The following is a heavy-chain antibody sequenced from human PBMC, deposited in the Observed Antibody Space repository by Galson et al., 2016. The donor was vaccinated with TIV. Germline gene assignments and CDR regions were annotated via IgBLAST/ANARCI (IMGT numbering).Heavy chain of an antibody. D-gene: IGHD3-16*01. CDR2: ISGYNSNT. V-gene: IGHV1-18*01. CDR3: ARDYVLGMWGYYQYGMDV. CDR1: GYTFNTYG. J-gene: IGHJ6*02. Sequence: SVKVSCKASGYTFNTYGLSWVRQAPGQGLEWMGWISGYNSNTKYAQKLQGRVTMTTDTSTGTAYMELRSLRSDDTARYYCARDYVLGMWGYYQYGMDVWGQGTLVTVSS.